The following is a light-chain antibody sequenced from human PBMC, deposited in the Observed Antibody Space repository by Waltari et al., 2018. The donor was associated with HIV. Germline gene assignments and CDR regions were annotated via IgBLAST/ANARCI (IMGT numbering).Light chain of an antibody. V-gene: IGLV1-40*01. Sequence: QSVLTQPPSVSGAPGQRVTISCPGSSSTIGAHYAFHWYQQLPGTAPKVLIYGNSDRPSGVPDRFSGSKSATSASLVITGLQAEDEGNYYCQSYDSSLSGWVFGGGTKLTVL. CDR2: GNS. CDR1: SSTIGAHYA. CDR3: QSYDSSLSGWV. J-gene: IGLJ3*02.